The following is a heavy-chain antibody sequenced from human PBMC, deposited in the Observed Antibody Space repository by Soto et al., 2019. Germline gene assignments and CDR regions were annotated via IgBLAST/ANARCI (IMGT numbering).Heavy chain of an antibody. J-gene: IGHJ4*02. Sequence: ASVKVSCKASGYTFTVYYMHWVRQAPGQGLEWMGWINPKSGGTMYPQKFQGRVTMTWDTSISTAYMALTRLRSDDTAVYYCARDLAKGGGSAGFDYWGPGTLVTVS. D-gene: IGHD1-26*01. CDR2: INPKSGGT. CDR1: GYTFTVYY. CDR3: ARDLAKGGGSAGFDY. V-gene: IGHV1-2*02.